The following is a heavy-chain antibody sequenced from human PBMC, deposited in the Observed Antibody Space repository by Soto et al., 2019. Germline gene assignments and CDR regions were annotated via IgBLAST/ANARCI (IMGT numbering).Heavy chain of an antibody. CDR2: IYWNDDK. Sequence: SGPTRVNPAQTRTLTCIFSGFSLRTSGVGVGWIRQPPGKALEWLGFIYWNDDKRYSPSLKSRLTITKDTSKNQVVLTMTNMDPVDTATYYCAKSGSSGWYGWFDPWGQGTLVTVSS. J-gene: IGHJ5*02. V-gene: IGHV2-5*01. D-gene: IGHD6-19*01. CDR1: GFSLRTSGVG. CDR3: AKSGSSGWYGWFDP.